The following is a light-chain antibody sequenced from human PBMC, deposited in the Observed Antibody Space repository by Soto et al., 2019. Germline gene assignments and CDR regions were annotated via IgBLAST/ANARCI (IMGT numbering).Light chain of an antibody. CDR1: QSVSSS. CDR3: QQYNNWPPIT. CDR2: DAS. Sequence: EIVLAQSPATLSLSPGERATLSCRASQSVSSSLVWYQQKPGQAPRLLIYDASARATGIPARFSGSGSGTEFTLTISSLQSEDFAVYYCQQYNNWPPITFGQGTRLEIK. J-gene: IGKJ5*01. V-gene: IGKV3-15*01.